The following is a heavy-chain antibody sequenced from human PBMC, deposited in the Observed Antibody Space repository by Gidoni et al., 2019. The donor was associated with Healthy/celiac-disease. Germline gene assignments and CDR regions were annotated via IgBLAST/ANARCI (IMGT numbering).Heavy chain of an antibody. CDR2: ISSSSSYI. CDR3: AREYDYVWGSYRYTAGLDYFDY. CDR1: GFTFSSYS. V-gene: IGHV3-21*01. D-gene: IGHD3-16*02. Sequence: EVQLVEPGGGLVKPGGALRLSCAASGFTFSSYSRNWVRQAPGKGLGWVSSISSSSSYIYYADSVKGRFTISRDNAKNSLYLQMNSLRAEDTAVYYCAREYDYVWGSYRYTAGLDYFDYWGQGTLVTVSS. J-gene: IGHJ4*02.